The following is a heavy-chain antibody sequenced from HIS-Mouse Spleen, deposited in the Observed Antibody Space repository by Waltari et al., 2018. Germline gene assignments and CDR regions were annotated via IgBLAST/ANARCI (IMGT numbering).Heavy chain of an antibody. CDR1: GGSISSSSYY. CDR3: AREIPYSSSWYDWYFDL. V-gene: IGHV4-39*07. CDR2: IYYSGST. J-gene: IGHJ2*01. D-gene: IGHD6-13*01. Sequence: QLQLQESGPGLVKPSETLSLTCTVPGGSISSSSYYWGWIRQPPGKGLAWIGRIYYSGSTYYNPSLKSRVTISVDTSKNQFSLKLSSVTAADTAVYYCAREIPYSSSWYDWYFDLWGRGTLVTVS.